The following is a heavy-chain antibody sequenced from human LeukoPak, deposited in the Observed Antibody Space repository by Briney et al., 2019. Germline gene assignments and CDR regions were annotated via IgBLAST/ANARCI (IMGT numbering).Heavy chain of an antibody. Sequence: GASVKVSCKASGYTFTSYDINWVRQATGQGLEWMGWMNPNSGNTGYAQKFQGRVTITADKSTSTAYMELSSLRSEDTAVYYCARFLLRGTRQTYGDYVDYWGQGTLVTVSS. V-gene: IGHV1-8*01. D-gene: IGHD4-17*01. CDR3: ARFLLRGTRQTYGDYVDY. J-gene: IGHJ4*02. CDR2: MNPNSGNT. CDR1: GYTFTSYD.